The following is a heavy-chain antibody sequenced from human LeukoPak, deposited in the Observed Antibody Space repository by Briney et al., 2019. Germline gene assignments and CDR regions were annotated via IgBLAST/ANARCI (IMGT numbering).Heavy chain of an antibody. CDR1: GFTISSST. Sequence: AGGSLRLSCAASGFTISSSTLSCVRKAPGKGLGWVSSIFSSTTYIYYADSVTGRFTTLTDNAQNSVYRQMNNLRGQDTAVYDSATYITTRLDYWGQGTLVTVSS. D-gene: IGHD6-6*01. CDR3: ATYITTRLDY. V-gene: IGHV3-21*01. J-gene: IGHJ4*02. CDR2: IFSSTTYI.